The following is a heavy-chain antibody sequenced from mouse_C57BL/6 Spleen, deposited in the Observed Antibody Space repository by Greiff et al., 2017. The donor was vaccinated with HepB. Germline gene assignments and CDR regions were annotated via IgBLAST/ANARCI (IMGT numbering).Heavy chain of an antibody. CDR2: INPYNGDT. D-gene: IGHD1-1*01. V-gene: IGHV1-20*01. CDR1: GYSFTGYF. J-gene: IGHJ1*03. Sequence: EVQLQQSGPELVKPGDSVKISCKASGYSFTGYFMNWVMQSHGKSLEWIGRINPYNGDTFYNQKFKGKATLTVDKSSSTAHMELRSLTSEDSAVYYCARRTTVVAEDWYFDVWGTGTTVTVSS. CDR3: ARRTTVVAEDWYFDV.